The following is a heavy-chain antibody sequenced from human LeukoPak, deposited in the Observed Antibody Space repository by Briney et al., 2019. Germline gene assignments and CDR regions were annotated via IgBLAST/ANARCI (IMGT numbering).Heavy chain of an antibody. CDR1: GFTFSSYG. D-gene: IGHD3-10*02. Sequence: TGGSLRLSCAASGFTFSSYGMSWVRQAPGKGLEWVSAISGSGGSTYYADSVKGRFTISRDNAKNSLYLQMNSLRAEDTAVYYCAELGITMIGGVWGKGTTATISS. CDR2: ISGSGGST. V-gene: IGHV3-23*01. CDR3: AELGITMIGGV. J-gene: IGHJ6*04.